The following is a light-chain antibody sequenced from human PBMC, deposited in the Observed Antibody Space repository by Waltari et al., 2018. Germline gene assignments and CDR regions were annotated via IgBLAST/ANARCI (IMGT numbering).Light chain of an antibody. V-gene: IGKV3-11*01. CDR1: HSISKF. Sequence: EVVLTQSPATLSFSPGERATLSCRASHSISKFLAWYQQRPGQAPRLLIYDASDRPPGIPARFSGSGSGTDFTLAISSLEPEDFAVYYCQQRTDWLWTFGQGTKVEIK. CDR3: QQRTDWLWT. CDR2: DAS. J-gene: IGKJ1*01.